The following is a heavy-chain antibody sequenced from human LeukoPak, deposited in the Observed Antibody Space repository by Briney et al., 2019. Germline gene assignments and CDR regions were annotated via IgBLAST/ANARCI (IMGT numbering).Heavy chain of an antibody. CDR2: IWYDGSNK. J-gene: IGHJ4*02. D-gene: IGHD6-19*01. CDR3: AKDLNGSGFGY. CDR1: GFTFSSYG. Sequence: GGSLRLSCAASGFTFSSYGMHWVRQAPGKGLEWVAVIWYDGSNKYYADSVKGRFTISRDNSKNTLYLQMNSLRAEDTAAYCCAKDLNGSGFGYWGQGTLVTVSS. V-gene: IGHV3-33*06.